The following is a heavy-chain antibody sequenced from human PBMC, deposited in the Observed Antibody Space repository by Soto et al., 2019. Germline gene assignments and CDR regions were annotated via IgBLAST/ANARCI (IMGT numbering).Heavy chain of an antibody. CDR2: MNPNSGNT. CDR3: ARGINYYASGDDAFDI. V-gene: IGHV1-8*01. D-gene: IGHD3-10*01. CDR1: GYTFTSYD. J-gene: IGHJ3*02. Sequence: QVQLVQSGAEVKKPGASVKVSCKASGYTFTSYDINWVRQATGQGLEWMGWMNPNSGNTGYAQKFQGRVTMTRNTSIGTAYRELSSRRSEDTALYYCARGINYYASGDDAFDIWGQGTMVTVSS.